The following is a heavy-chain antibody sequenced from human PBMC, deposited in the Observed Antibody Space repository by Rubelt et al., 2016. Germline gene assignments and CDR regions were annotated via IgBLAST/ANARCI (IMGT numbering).Heavy chain of an antibody. D-gene: IGHD3-22*01. Sequence: QLQLQESGPGLVKPSETLSLTCAVYGGSFSGYYWSWIRQPPGKGLEWIGEINHSGSTNYNPSLKSRVTISVDTSKNQFSLKLGSVAAADTAVYYCARTYYYDSSGPVDYWGQGTLVTVSS. CDR2: INHSGST. CDR3: ARTYYYDSSGPVDY. J-gene: IGHJ4*02. CDR1: GGSFSGYY. V-gene: IGHV4-34*01.